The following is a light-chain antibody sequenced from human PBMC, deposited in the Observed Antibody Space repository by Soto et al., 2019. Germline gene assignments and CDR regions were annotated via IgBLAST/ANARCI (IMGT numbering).Light chain of an antibody. CDR3: QQLNSYLFT. CDR1: QGIAGY. Sequence: IQLTQSPSSLSASLGARVTITCRASQGIAGYLAWYQQKQGKAPKLLIYAASTLQSGVPSRFSGSGSGTDFTLTISSLQPEDFATYYCQQLNSYLFTFGPGTKVDIK. CDR2: AAS. V-gene: IGKV1-9*01. J-gene: IGKJ3*01.